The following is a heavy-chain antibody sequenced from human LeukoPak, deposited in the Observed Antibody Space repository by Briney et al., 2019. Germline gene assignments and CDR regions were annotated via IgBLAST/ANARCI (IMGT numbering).Heavy chain of an antibody. V-gene: IGHV3-48*04. CDR3: AGANSHEGALLLWFGEFDYFDY. CDR1: GFTFSNYA. Sequence: QAGGSLRLSCAASGFTFSNYAMSWVRQAPGKGLEWVSYISSSGSTTYYADSVKGRFTISRDNAKNSLYLQMNSLRAEDTAVYYCAGANSHEGALLLWFGEFDYFDYWGQGTLVTVSS. D-gene: IGHD3-10*01. J-gene: IGHJ4*02. CDR2: ISSSGSTT.